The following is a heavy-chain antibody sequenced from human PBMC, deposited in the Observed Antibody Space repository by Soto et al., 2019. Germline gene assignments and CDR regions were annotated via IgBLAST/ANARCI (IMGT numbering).Heavy chain of an antibody. CDR2: IYHSGST. J-gene: IGHJ4*02. V-gene: IGHV4-30-2*01. CDR1: GGSISGYY. Sequence: SETLSLTCAVSGGSISGYYWSWIRQPPGKGLEWIGYIYHSGSTYYNPSLKSRVTISVDRSKNQFSLKLSSVTAADTAVYYCARAHGYYGSGSYYSFDYWGQGTLVTVSS. CDR3: ARAHGYYGSGSYYSFDY. D-gene: IGHD3-10*01.